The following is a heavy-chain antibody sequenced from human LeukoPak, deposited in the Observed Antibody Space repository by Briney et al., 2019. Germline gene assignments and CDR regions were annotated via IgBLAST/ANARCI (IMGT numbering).Heavy chain of an antibody. CDR2: IYYSGRT. V-gene: IGHV4-59*08. J-gene: IGHJ4*02. CDR1: GGSISSYY. Sequence: KASETLSLTCTVSGGSISSYYWSWIREPPGKGLEWIGYIYYSGRTNYNPSLKSRVTISVDTSKNQFSLKLSSVTAADTAVYYCARPSGGYDPYVFDYWGQGTLVTVSS. D-gene: IGHD5-12*01. CDR3: ARPSGGYDPYVFDY.